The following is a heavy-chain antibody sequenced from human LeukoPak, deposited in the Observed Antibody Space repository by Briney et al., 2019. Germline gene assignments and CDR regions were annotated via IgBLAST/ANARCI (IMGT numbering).Heavy chain of an antibody. CDR3: ARGAVEDGDYYRVDYFDY. CDR1: GYTFTGYY. V-gene: IGHV1-2*02. J-gene: IGHJ4*02. D-gene: IGHD3-10*01. CDR2: INPNSGGT. Sequence: ASVKVSCKASGYTFTGYYMHWVRQAPGQGLEWMGWINPNSGGTNYAQKFQGRVTMTRDTSISTAYMELSRLRSDDTAVYYCARGAVEDGDYYRVDYFDYWGQGTLVTVSS.